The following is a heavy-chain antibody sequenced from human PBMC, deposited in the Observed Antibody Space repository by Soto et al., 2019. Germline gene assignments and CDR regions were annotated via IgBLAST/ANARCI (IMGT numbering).Heavy chain of an antibody. CDR1: GGTFSSYA. J-gene: IGHJ4*02. CDR3: ASHTAMVYYFDY. Sequence: VASVKVSCKASGGTFSSYAISWVRQAPGQGLEWMGGIIPIFGTANYAQKFQGRVTITADKSTSTAYKELSSLRSEDTAVYYCASHTAMVYYFDYWGQGTLVTVSS. D-gene: IGHD5-18*01. CDR2: IIPIFGTA. V-gene: IGHV1-69*06.